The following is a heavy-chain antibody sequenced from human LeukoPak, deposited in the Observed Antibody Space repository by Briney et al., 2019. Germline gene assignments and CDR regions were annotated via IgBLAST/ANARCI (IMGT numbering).Heavy chain of an antibody. CDR1: GFTFSSYA. V-gene: IGHV3-23*01. CDR2: ISGSGGST. J-gene: IGHJ4*02. D-gene: IGHD2-8*01. CDR3: AKGPKWFDY. Sequence: QSGGSLRLSCAASGFTFSSYAMTWVRQAPGKGLEWVSTISGSGGSTYYADSVKGRFTISRDNSKNTLYLQMNSLRAEDTAVYYCAKGPKWFDYWGQGTLVTVSS.